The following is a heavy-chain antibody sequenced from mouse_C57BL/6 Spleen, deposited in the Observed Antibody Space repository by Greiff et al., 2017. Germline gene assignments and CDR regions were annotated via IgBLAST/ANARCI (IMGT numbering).Heavy chain of an antibody. J-gene: IGHJ3*01. CDR1: GYTFTSYW. D-gene: IGHD2-2*01. V-gene: IGHV1-61*01. CDR2: IYPSDSET. Sequence: QVQLQQPGAELVRPGSSVKLSCTASGYTFTSYWMDWVKQRPGQGLEWIGNIYPSDSETHYNQKFKDKATLTVDKSSSTAYMQLSSLTSEDSAVYYCAKGGVGWLRDPCAYWGQGTLVTVSA. CDR3: AKGGVGWLRDPCAY.